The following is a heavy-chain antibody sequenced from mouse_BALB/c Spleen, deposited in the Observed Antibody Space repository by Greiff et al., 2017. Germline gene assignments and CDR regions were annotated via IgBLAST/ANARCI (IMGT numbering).Heavy chain of an antibody. Sequence: EVQLQESGPGLVKPSQSLSLTCTVTGYSITSDYAWNWIRQFPGNKLEWMGYISYSGSTSYNPSLKSRISITRDTSKNQFFLQLNSVTTEDTATYYCARSGGSLFAYWGQGTLVTVSA. CDR1: GYSITSDYA. CDR3: ARSGGSLFAY. V-gene: IGHV3-2*02. J-gene: IGHJ3*01. D-gene: IGHD1-1*02. CDR2: ISYSGST.